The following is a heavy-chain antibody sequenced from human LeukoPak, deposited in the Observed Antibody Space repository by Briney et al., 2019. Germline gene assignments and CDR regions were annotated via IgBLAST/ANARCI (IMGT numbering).Heavy chain of an antibody. J-gene: IGHJ4*02. D-gene: IGHD2-21*01. CDR1: GFPFGNFW. CDR2: IDEGGTNA. V-gene: IGHV3-74*03. CDR3: IRDEALWRLDY. Sequence: PGGSLRLSCVVSGFPFGNFWMHWVRQAPGKGLVWVSRIDEGGTNAMYADSVKGRFSISRDNAKNTVNLQMNSLRAEDTGVYYCIRDEALWRLDYWGQGTLVTVSS.